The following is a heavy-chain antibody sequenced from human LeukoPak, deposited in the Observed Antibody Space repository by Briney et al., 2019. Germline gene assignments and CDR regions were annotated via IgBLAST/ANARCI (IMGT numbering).Heavy chain of an antibody. J-gene: IGHJ3*02. Sequence: PSETLSLTCAVSGYSISSGYYWGWIRQPPGKGLEWIGSIYHSGSTYYNPSLKSRVTISVDTSKNQFSLKLSSVTAADTAAYYCARHYYDFWSGYSPYPYDAFDIWGQGTMVTVSS. CDR3: ARHYYDFWSGYSPYPYDAFDI. CDR1: GYSISSGYY. CDR2: IYHSGST. D-gene: IGHD3-3*01. V-gene: IGHV4-38-2*01.